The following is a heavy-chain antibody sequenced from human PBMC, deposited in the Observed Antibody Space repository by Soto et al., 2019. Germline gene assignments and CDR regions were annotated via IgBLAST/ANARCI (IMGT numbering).Heavy chain of an antibody. CDR3: AREDRDRETGLVPAAIDGMDV. J-gene: IGHJ6*02. CDR1: GGTFSRSS. D-gene: IGHD2-2*01. V-gene: IGHV1-69*13. Sequence: SVKVSCKERGGTFSRSSITWVRQAPGHGLEWIGRIIPIFGIASYAQKFQGRVTITADESTSTAYMELSSLRSDDTAVYYCAREDRDRETGLVPAAIDGMDVWG. CDR2: IIPIFGIA.